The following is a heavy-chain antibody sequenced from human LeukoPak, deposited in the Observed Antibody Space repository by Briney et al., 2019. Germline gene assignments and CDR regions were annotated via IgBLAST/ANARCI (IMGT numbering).Heavy chain of an antibody. Sequence: EASVKVSCKASGYTFTSYDINWVRQATGQGLEWMGWMNPNSGNTGYAQKFQGRVTITRNTSISTAYMELSSLRSEDTAVYYCARVSSSSWYVDYWGQGILVTVSS. J-gene: IGHJ4*02. CDR3: ARVSSSSWYVDY. V-gene: IGHV1-8*03. CDR2: MNPNSGNT. CDR1: GYTFTSYD. D-gene: IGHD6-13*01.